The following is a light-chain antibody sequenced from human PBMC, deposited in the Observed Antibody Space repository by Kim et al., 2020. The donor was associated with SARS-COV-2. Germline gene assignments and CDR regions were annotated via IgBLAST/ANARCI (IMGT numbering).Light chain of an antibody. CDR3: QQRSNWPLT. CDR1: QSVSSY. Sequence: LSPEERVTLSCRASQSVSSYLAWYQQKPGQAPRLLIYDASSRATGIPARFSGSGSGTDFTLTISSLEPEDFAVYYCQQRSNWPLTFGGGTKVDIK. J-gene: IGKJ4*01. CDR2: DAS. V-gene: IGKV3-11*01.